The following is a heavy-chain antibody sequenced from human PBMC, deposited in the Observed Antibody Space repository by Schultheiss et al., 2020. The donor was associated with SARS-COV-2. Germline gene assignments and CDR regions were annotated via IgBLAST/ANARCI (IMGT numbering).Heavy chain of an antibody. CDR1: GLTVSNNY. CDR2: ISGSGDNT. CDR3: AKDFSGHYHPPLNYFDY. V-gene: IGHV3-23*01. J-gene: IGHJ4*02. D-gene: IGHD5-12*01. Sequence: GGSLRLSCAASGLTVSNNYMTWVRQAPGKGLEWVSTISGSGDNTYYADSVKGRFTISRDSSKNTLYLQMNSLRADDTAVYYCAKDFSGHYHPPLNYFDYWGQGTLVTVSS.